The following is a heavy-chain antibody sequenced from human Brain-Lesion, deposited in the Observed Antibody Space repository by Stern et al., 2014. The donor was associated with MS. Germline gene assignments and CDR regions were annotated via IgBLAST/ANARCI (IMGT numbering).Heavy chain of an antibody. V-gene: IGHV1-2*02. D-gene: IGHD3-3*01. CDR2: INPNTGGT. CDR3: ARDQRGITIFGVVTDYYYLGMDV. CDR1: GYIFTGYY. J-gene: IGHJ6*02. Sequence: QVQLVQSGAEVKKPGASVKVSCKTSGYIFTGYYIHWVRQAPGQGLEWMAWINPNTGGTKDAQKFPGRVTMSRDTSLSTAYVELSSLSSDDTAVYYCARDQRGITIFGVVTDYYYLGMDVWGQGTTVTVSS.